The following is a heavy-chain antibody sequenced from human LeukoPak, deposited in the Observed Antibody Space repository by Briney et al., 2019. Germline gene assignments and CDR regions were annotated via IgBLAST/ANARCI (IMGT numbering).Heavy chain of an antibody. CDR2: ISGSGGST. CDR1: GGSISSSN. J-gene: IGHJ5*02. V-gene: IGHV3-23*01. D-gene: IGHD6-19*01. CDR3: AKATEWLVPNWFDP. Sequence: PSETLSLTCAVSGGSISSSNWWSWVRQAPGKGLEWVSAISGSGGSTYYADSVKGRFTISRDNSKNTLYLQMNSLRAEDTAVYYCAKATEWLVPNWFDPWGQGTLVTVSS.